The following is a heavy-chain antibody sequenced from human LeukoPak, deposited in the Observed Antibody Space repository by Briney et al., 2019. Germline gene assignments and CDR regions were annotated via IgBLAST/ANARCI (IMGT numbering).Heavy chain of an antibody. CDR2: ISGSGGST. D-gene: IGHD4-17*01. CDR3: AKRQNGDFDY. Sequence: GGSLRLSCAAFGFAFSSYAMSWVRQAPGKGLEWVSAISGSGGSTYYADSVKGRFTISRDNSKNTLYLQMNSLRAEDTAVYYCAKRQNGDFDYWGQGTLVTVSS. V-gene: IGHV3-23*01. J-gene: IGHJ4*02. CDR1: GFAFSSYA.